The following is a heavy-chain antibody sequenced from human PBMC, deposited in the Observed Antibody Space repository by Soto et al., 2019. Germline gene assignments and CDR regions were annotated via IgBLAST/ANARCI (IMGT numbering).Heavy chain of an antibody. CDR2: IYYSGKT. Sequence: LVPLSLTCIVAGASITSTSYFLAWVRQPPGKGLEWVGSIYYSGKTHYNPSLKSRVTISVDTSKNQFSLKLSSVTAADTAVYYCVKGARVYDSWGQGIVVTVSA. CDR1: GASITSTSYF. D-gene: IGHD6-6*01. J-gene: IGHJ5*01. V-gene: IGHV4-39*07. CDR3: VKGARVYDS.